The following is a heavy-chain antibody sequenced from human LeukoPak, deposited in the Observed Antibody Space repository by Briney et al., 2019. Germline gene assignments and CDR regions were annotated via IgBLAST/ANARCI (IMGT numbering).Heavy chain of an antibody. CDR1: GGTLSSYA. CDR3: AAAGPSDYYYYMDV. CDR2: INPHSGDT. V-gene: IGHV1-2*02. Sequence: ASVKVSCKASGGTLSSYAISWVRQAPGQGLEWMGWINPHSGDTNSAQKFQGRVTMTRDTSISTAYMELSRLSSDDTAVYYCAAAGPSDYYYYMDVWGKGTTVTISS. J-gene: IGHJ6*03. D-gene: IGHD6-13*01.